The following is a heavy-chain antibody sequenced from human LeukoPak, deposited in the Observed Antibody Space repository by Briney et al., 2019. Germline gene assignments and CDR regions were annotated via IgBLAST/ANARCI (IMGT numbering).Heavy chain of an antibody. V-gene: IGHV1-69*02. CDR2: IIPILGIV. D-gene: IGHD3-10*01. CDR1: GGTFSSYT. J-gene: IGHJ3*02. CDR3: ASLDGPGVKTGSAFDI. Sequence: SVKVSCKASGGTFSSYTISWVRQAPGQGLEWMGRIIPILGIVNYAQKFQGRVTITADKSTSTAYMELSSLRSEDTAVYYCASLDGPGVKTGSAFDIWGQGTMVTVSS.